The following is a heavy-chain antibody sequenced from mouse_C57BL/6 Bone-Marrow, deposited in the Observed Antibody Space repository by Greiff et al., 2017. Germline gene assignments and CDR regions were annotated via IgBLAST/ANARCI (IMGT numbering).Heavy chain of an antibody. CDR1: GYTFTSYW. Sequence: QVHVKQSGAELVKPGASVKLSCKASGYTFTSYWMQWVKQRPGQGLEWIGEIDPSDSYTNYNQKFKGKATLTVDTSSSTAYKELSSLTSEDSAVYYWARCTTGGGDYLDYWGQGTTLTVSS. V-gene: IGHV1-50*01. CDR2: IDPSDSYT. CDR3: ARCTTGGGDYLDY. J-gene: IGHJ2*01. D-gene: IGHD1-1*01.